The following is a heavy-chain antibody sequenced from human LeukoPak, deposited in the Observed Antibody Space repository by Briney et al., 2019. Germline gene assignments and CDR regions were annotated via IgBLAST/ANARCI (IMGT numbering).Heavy chain of an antibody. CDR2: ISSSSSYI. CDR3: ARDRGGYYDFWSGFNWFDP. D-gene: IGHD3-3*01. V-gene: IGHV3-21*01. Sequence: TGGSLRLSCAASGFTFSSYSMNWVRQAPGRGLEWVSSISSSSSYIYYADSVKGRFTISRDNAKNSLYLQMNSLRAEDTAVYYCARDRGGYYDFWSGFNWFDPWGQGTLVTVSS. J-gene: IGHJ5*02. CDR1: GFTFSSYS.